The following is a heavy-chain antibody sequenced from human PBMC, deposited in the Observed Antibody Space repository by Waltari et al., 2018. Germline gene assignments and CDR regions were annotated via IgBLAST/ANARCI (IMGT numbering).Heavy chain of an antibody. Sequence: QVQLQQWGAGLLKPSETLSLTCAVYGGSFSGYYWSWIRQPPGKGLEWIGEINHSGSTNYNPSLKSRVTISVDTSKNQFSLKLSSVTASDTAVYYCALNTAVGSSWGVDYWGQGTLVTVSS. V-gene: IGHV4-34*01. J-gene: IGHJ4*02. CDR2: INHSGST. CDR1: GGSFSGYY. CDR3: ALNTAVGSSWGVDY. D-gene: IGHD6-13*01.